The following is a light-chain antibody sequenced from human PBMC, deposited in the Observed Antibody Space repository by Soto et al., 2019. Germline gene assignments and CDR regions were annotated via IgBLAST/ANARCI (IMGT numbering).Light chain of an antibody. CDR3: QQRRT. CDR2: AAS. J-gene: IGKJ4*01. Sequence: DIQMNQSPSSLSASVGDRVTITCRASQSISSYLNWYQQKPGKAPKLLIYAASSLQSGVPSRFSGSGSGTDFTLTISSLQPEDFATYYCQQRRTFGGGTKVEIK. CDR1: QSISSY. V-gene: IGKV1-39*01.